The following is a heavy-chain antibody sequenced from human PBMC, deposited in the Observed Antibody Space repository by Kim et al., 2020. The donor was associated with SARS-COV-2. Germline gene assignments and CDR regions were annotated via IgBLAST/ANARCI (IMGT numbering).Heavy chain of an antibody. D-gene: IGHD3-16*01. CDR3: DRRFTRFSYMDV. CDR2: INRSECT. Sequence: ETLSLTCTVYGWPFNDDYLSWIRQPPGKGLEWIGEINRSECTNYSPSLMSRLTTLEATFKNQISLPPNSRTAASAAVYYCDRRFTRFSYMDVLYKGAT. J-gene: IGHJ6*03. V-gene: IGHV4-34*01. CDR1: GWPFNDDY.